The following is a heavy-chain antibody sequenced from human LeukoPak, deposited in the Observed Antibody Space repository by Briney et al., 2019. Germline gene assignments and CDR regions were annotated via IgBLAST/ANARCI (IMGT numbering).Heavy chain of an antibody. CDR1: GFTFRNYG. D-gene: IGHD6-19*01. CDR3: ATMRRGSGRYADV. Sequence: PGGSLRLSCAASGFTFRNYGMQWVRQAPGKGLEWVAVIWFDGSDKKYADSVKGRFTISRDNSKSTLYLQMNSLRAEDTAVYYCATMRRGSGRYADVWGQGTPVTVSS. V-gene: IGHV3-33*01. J-gene: IGHJ6*02. CDR2: IWFDGSDK.